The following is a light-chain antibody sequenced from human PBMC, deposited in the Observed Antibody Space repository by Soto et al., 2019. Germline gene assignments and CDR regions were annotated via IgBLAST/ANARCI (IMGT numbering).Light chain of an antibody. CDR1: QSVSNN. CDR3: QQYTNWWT. J-gene: IGKJ1*01. V-gene: IGKV3-15*01. CDR2: GAS. Sequence: EIVMTQSPATLSVSPGERATLSCRASQSVSNNLAWYQKKPGQAPRLLIYGASTRAPGIPARFSGSGSGTQFTLTISSLQSEDFAVYYCQQYTNWWTFG.